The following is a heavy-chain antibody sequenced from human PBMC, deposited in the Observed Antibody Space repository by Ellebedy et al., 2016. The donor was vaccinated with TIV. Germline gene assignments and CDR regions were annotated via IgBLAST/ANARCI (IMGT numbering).Heavy chain of an antibody. V-gene: IGHV3-11*04. CDR1: GFTFSDYY. CDR3: ARAFESDKNYYYRGMYV. Sequence: GESLKISCAASGFTFSDYYMSWIRQAPGKGLEWVSYISSSGSTIYYADSVKGRFTISRDNAKNSLYLQMNSLRAEDTAVYFCARAFESDKNYYYRGMYVWGQGTTVTVS. CDR2: ISSSGSTI. J-gene: IGHJ6*02.